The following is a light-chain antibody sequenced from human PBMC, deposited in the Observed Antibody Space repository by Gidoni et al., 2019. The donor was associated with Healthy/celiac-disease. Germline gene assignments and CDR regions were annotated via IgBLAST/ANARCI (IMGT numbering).Light chain of an antibody. J-gene: IGLJ2*01. V-gene: IGLV3-21*02. Sequence: SYVLTQPPSVSVAPGQTARITCGGNNIGSKSVHWYQQKPGQAPVLVVDDDSERPSGIPERFSGSNSGNTATLTISRVEAGDEAAYYCQVWDSSSDHVVFGGGTKLTVL. CDR2: DDS. CDR1: NIGSKS. CDR3: QVWDSSSDHVV.